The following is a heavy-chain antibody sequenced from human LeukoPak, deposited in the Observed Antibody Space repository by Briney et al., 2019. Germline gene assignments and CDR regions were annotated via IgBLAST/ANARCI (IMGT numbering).Heavy chain of an antibody. Sequence: SETLSLTCTVSGGSISSGDYYWSWIRQPPGKGLEWIGYIYYSGSTNYNPSLKSRVTISVDTSKNQFSLKLSSVTAADTAVYYCARDIGHIWSGYYTDAFDIWGQGTMVTVSS. CDR1: GGSISSGDYY. CDR2: IYYSGST. CDR3: ARDIGHIWSGYYTDAFDI. D-gene: IGHD3-3*02. J-gene: IGHJ3*02. V-gene: IGHV4-61*08.